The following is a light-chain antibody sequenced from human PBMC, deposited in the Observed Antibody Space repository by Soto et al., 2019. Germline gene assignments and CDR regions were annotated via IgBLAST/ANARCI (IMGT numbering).Light chain of an antibody. J-gene: IGLJ3*02. Sequence: QSVLTQPPSVSAAPGQKVTISCSGGSSNIGNNYVSWYQQLPGTAPKLLIYDENKRPSGIPDRFSGSKSGTSATLGITGLQTGDEADYYCGTWDSSLSVGLFGGGTQLTVL. V-gene: IGLV1-51*01. CDR3: GTWDSSLSVGL. CDR2: DEN. CDR1: SSNIGNNY.